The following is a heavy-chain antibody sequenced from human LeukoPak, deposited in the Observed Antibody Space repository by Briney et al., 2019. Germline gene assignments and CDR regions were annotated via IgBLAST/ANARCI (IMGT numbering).Heavy chain of an antibody. D-gene: IGHD3-10*01. CDR2: ISGSGGST. V-gene: IGHV3-23*01. J-gene: IGHJ4*02. Sequence: GRTLRLSCATSGLTFSSYAMSRVRKALAKGLEWVSAISGSGGSTYYADSVKGRFTISRDNSKNTLYLQMNSLRAEDTAVHYCAKDRITMVSYWGQGTLVTVSS. CDR1: GLTFSSYA. CDR3: AKDRITMVSY.